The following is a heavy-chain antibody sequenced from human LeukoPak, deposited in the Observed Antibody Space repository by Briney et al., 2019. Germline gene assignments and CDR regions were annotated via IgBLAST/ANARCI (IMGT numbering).Heavy chain of an antibody. CDR2: FDPEDGET. Sequence: GASVKVSCKVSGYTLTELSMHWVRQAPGKGLEWMGGFDPEDGETIYAQKFQGRVTMTEDTSTDTAYMELSSLRSEDTAVYYCATIRGIMVRGNYGVDVWGQGTTVTVSS. J-gene: IGHJ6*02. V-gene: IGHV1-24*01. CDR3: ATIRGIMVRGNYGVDV. CDR1: GYTLTELS. D-gene: IGHD3-10*01.